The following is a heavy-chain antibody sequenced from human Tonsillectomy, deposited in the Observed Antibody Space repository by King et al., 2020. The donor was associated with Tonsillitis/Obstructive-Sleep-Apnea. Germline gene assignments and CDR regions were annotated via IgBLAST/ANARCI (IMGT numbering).Heavy chain of an antibody. D-gene: IGHD3-22*01. CDR1: IGSVSSSSYY. V-gene: IGHV4-39*01. CDR2: IYYDGTT. CDR3: GGHAHDTIYYYYMDA. J-gene: IGHJ6*03. Sequence: QLQLQESGPGLVKPSETLSLTCTVSIGSVSSSSYYWGWIRQPPGKGLARIGSIYYDGTTYYNPSLQSRVTISVDTSKNQFSLKLNSVTAADTAVYYCGGHAHDTIYYYYMDAGGKGTTVTVSS.